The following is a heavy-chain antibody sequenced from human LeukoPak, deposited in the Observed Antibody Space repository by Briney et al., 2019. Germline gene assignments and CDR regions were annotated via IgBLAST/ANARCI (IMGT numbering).Heavy chain of an antibody. V-gene: IGHV4-59*05. CDR3: ARHRPSSSSGWYGGRFDY. CDR1: GGSISSYY. CDR2: IYYSGST. D-gene: IGHD6-19*01. J-gene: IGHJ4*02. Sequence: PSETLSLTCTVSGGSISSYYWSWIRQPPGKGLEWIGSIYYSGSTYYNPSLKSRVTISVDTSKNQFSLKLSSVTAADTAVYYCARHRPSSSSGWYGGRFDYWGQGTLVTVSS.